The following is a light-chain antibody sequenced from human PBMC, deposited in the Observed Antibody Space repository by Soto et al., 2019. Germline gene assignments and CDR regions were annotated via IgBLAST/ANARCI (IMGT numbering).Light chain of an antibody. CDR3: CSYAGSSTSHVV. CDR2: EGS. J-gene: IGLJ2*01. Sequence: QSVLTQPASVSGSPGQSITISCTGTSSDVGSYNLVSWYRQHPGKAPKLMIYEGSKRPSGVSNRFSGSKSGNTASLTISGLQAEDEADYYCCSYAGSSTSHVVFGGGTKVTVL. CDR1: SSDVGSYNL. V-gene: IGLV2-23*01.